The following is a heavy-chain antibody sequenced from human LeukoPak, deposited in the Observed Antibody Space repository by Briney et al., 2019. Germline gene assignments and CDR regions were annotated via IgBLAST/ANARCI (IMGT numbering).Heavy chain of an antibody. D-gene: IGHD6-25*01. V-gene: IGHV1-69*02. J-gene: IGHJ4*02. CDR1: GGTFSSYS. Sequence: ASVKVSCKASGGTFSSYSFSWVRQAPGQGLEWMGRIIPILDITNYAQRFQGRVTITADKSTSTAYMELSSLISEDTAVYYCARNSAGYSSGYYYYWGQGTLVTVSS. CDR3: ARNSAGYSSGYYYY. CDR2: IIPILDIT.